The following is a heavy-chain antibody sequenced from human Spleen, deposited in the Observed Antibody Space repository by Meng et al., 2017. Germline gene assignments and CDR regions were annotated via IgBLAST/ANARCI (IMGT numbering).Heavy chain of an antibody. V-gene: IGHV4-4*02. D-gene: IGHD2-15*01. CDR2: IYHSGST. Sequence: SCAVSGGSISSSNWWSWVRQPPGKGLEWIGEIYHSGSTNYNPSLKSRVTISVDTSKNQFSLKLSSVTAADTAVYYCARNGYCSGGSCYDNDAFHIWGQGTVVIVSS. CDR3: ARNGYCSGGSCYDNDAFHI. J-gene: IGHJ3*02. CDR1: GGSISSSNW.